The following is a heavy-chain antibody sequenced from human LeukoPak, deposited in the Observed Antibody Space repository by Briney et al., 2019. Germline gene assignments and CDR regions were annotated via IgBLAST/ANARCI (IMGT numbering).Heavy chain of an antibody. CDR1: GGSFSGYY. J-gene: IGHJ3*02. CDR3: ARGYGVNYYDSSGYRSGAFDI. Sequence: SETLSLTCAVYGGSFSGYYWSWIRQPPGKGLEWIGEINHSGSINYNPSLKSRVTISVDTSKNQFSLKLSSVTAADTAVYYCARGYGVNYYDSSGYRSGAFDIWGQGTMVTVSS. V-gene: IGHV4-34*01. D-gene: IGHD3-22*01. CDR2: INHSGSI.